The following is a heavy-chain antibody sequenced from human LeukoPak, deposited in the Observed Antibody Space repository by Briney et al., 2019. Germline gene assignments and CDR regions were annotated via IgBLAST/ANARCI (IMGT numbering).Heavy chain of an antibody. V-gene: IGHV4-39*07. CDR1: GGSITKNGYY. Sequence: SEPLSLTCSVSGGSITKNGYYWGWLRQSPETGLEWIGSMHYSGSTYYNPSLNSRVTISVDTSKNQFSLKLTSVTAADTAVYYCCGSGWFAGPFGYWGQGALVTVSS. J-gene: IGHJ4*02. D-gene: IGHD6-19*01. CDR3: CGSGWFAGPFGY. CDR2: MHYSGST.